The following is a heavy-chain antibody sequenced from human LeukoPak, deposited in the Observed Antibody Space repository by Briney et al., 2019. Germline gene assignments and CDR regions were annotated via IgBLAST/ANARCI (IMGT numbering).Heavy chain of an antibody. CDR3: ARQIPGSFGGFDY. D-gene: IGHD2-15*01. J-gene: IGHJ4*02. CDR2: IYPVDSDT. CDR1: GYRFTSYW. V-gene: IGHV5-51*01. Sequence: GESLNISGKGSGYRFTSYWIGWVRQMPGEGREWMGIIYPVDSDTRYSPSFQGKVTISADKSISTAYLQWSSLKASDTAMYYCARQIPGSFGGFDYWGQGTLVTVSS.